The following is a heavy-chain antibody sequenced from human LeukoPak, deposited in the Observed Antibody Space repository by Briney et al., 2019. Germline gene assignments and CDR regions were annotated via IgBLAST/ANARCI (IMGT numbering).Heavy chain of an antibody. Sequence: GGSLRLSCAASGFMFNSYVMSWVRQAPGKGLEWVSAINGGGGNTYYADSVKGRFTISRDNSKNMVYLQMNSLRADDTAVYYCAKSVVVITFRCDDWGQGALVTVSS. CDR3: AKSVVVITFRCDD. D-gene: IGHD2-15*01. J-gene: IGHJ4*02. CDR2: INGGGGNT. V-gene: IGHV3-23*01. CDR1: GFMFNSYV.